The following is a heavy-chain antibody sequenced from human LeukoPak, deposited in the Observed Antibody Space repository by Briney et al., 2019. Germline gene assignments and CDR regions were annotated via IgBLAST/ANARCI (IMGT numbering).Heavy chain of an antibody. CDR3: ARGGSYGYYYYYYMDV. V-gene: IGHV4-38-2*02. CDR1: GYSISSGYY. CDR2: IYHSGST. D-gene: IGHD5-18*01. Sequence: SETLSLTCTVSGYSISSGYYWGWIRQPPGKGLEWIGSIYHSGSTYYNPPLKSRVTISVDTSKNQFSLKLSSVTAADTAVYYCARGGSYGYYYYYYMDVWGKGTTVTVSS. J-gene: IGHJ6*03.